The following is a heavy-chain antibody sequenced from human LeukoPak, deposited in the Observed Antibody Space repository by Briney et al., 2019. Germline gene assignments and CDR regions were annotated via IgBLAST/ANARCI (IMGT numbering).Heavy chain of an antibody. CDR2: IRYDGSNE. D-gene: IGHD1-1*01. CDR1: GFSFSSYG. V-gene: IGHV3-30*02. Sequence: GGSLRLSCAASGFSFSSYGMHWVRQAPGKGLEWVAFIRYDGSNEYYVDSVKGRFTISGDNSKNTLYLQMNSLRAEDTAVYYCASPGTTGMTRRNYLDYWGQGILVTVSS. J-gene: IGHJ4*02. CDR3: ASPGTTGMTRRNYLDY.